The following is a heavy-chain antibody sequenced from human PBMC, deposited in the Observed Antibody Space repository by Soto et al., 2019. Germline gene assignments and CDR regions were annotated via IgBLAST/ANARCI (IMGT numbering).Heavy chain of an antibody. CDR2: ISYDGNNK. CDR1: GFSFSSYA. V-gene: IGHV3-30-3*01. J-gene: IGHJ4*02. CDR3: ARFNFDY. Sequence: QVQLVESGGGVVQPRRSLRLSCVASGFSFSSYAMHWVRQAPGKGLDWVALISYDGNNKYYADSVKGRFTISIDNSQNTLYLQMDSLNTEDTAMYYCARFNFDYWGQGTLVTVSS.